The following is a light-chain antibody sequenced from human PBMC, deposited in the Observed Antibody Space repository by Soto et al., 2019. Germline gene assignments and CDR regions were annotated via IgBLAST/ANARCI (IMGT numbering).Light chain of an antibody. CDR2: NAS. V-gene: IGKV1-39*01. CDR3: QQTYSDIS. J-gene: IGKJ4*01. Sequence: DIQLTQYPSSLSASVGDTVTITCRASQTISTYLLWYHQKPGRAPNLLIYNASTLHSGVPSKFSGSGSGTDFTLTISGLQPVDFATYHCQQTYSDISFGGGTKVE. CDR1: QTISTY.